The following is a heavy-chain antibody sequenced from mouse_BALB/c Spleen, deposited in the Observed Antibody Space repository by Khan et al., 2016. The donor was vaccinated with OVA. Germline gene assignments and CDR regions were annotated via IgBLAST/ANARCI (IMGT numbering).Heavy chain of an antibody. V-gene: IGHV2-6-1*01. Sequence: QVQLKESGPGLVAPSQSLSITCTISGFSLTNYGVHCVRQPPGKGLEWLVVIWSDGSTTYNSALKSRLIISKDNSKSQVFLKMNSLQTDDTAVYFCARQPYYHYNIMDYWGQGTSVTVSS. CDR2: IWSDGST. CDR3: ARQPYYHYNIMDY. D-gene: IGHD2-10*01. J-gene: IGHJ4*01. CDR1: GFSLTNYG.